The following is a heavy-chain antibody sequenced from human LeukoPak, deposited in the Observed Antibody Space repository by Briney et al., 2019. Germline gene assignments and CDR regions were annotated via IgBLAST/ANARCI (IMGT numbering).Heavy chain of an antibody. Sequence: GGSLRLSCAAPGFTFSSYEMNWVRQAPGKGLEWVSYISNSGNTKYYADSLKGRFSISRDNAKNSLYLQMNSLRAEDTAVYYCARDRRTQSTDPFDYWGQGTLVTVSS. CDR1: GFTFSSYE. CDR3: ARDRRTQSTDPFDY. CDR2: ISNSGNTK. D-gene: IGHD2-2*01. J-gene: IGHJ4*02. V-gene: IGHV3-48*03.